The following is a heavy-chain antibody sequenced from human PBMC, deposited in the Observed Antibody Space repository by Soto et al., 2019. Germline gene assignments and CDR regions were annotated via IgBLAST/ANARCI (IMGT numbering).Heavy chain of an antibody. J-gene: IGHJ3*02. Sequence: SETLSLTCTVSGGSISSSSYYWGWIRQPPGKGLEWIGSIYYSGSTYYNPSLKGRVTISVDTSKNQFSLKLSCVTAADTAVYYCARQPHGDWNYGFDIWGQGTMVTVSS. D-gene: IGHD1-7*01. CDR2: IYYSGST. CDR1: GGSISSSSYY. V-gene: IGHV4-39*01. CDR3: ARQPHGDWNYGFDI.